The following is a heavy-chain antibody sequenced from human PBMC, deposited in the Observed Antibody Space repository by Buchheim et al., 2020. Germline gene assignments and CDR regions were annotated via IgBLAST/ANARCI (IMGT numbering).Heavy chain of an antibody. J-gene: IGHJ6*02. D-gene: IGHD4-11*01. CDR3: ARDRLEYYYYGMDV. CDR2: ISSSSSTI. Sequence: EVQLVESGGGLVQPGGSLRLSCAASEFTFSSYTMNWVRQAPGKGLEWVSYISSSSSTIYYADSVKGRFTISRDNAQKALFLQMNSLRAEDTAVYYCARDRLEYYYYGMDVWGRGTT. CDR1: EFTFSSYT. V-gene: IGHV3-48*01.